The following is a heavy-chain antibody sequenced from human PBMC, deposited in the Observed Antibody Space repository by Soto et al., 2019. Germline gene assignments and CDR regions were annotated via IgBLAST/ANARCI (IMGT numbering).Heavy chain of an antibody. J-gene: IGHJ4*02. Sequence: EVQLLESGGGLVQPGGALRLSCAASGFTFSSHAMSWVRQAPGKGLEWISSISAGSEGTYYADSVKGRFTFSRDNSNNTLYLQMNSLRAVGTAVYYCARDLWWYLHWGQGTLVTVSS. CDR2: ISAGSEGT. CDR3: ARDLWWYLH. D-gene: IGHD2-15*01. CDR1: GFTFSSHA. V-gene: IGHV3-23*01.